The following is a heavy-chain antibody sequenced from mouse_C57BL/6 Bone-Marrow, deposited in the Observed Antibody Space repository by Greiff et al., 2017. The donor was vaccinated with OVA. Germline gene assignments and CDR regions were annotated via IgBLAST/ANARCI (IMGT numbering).Heavy chain of an antibody. CDR3: ARVTTVVGGFDY. J-gene: IGHJ2*01. V-gene: IGHV1-54*01. CDR2: INPGSGGT. CDR1: GYAFTNYL. Sequence: VQLQQSGAELVRPGTSVKVSCKASGYAFTNYLIEWVKQRPGQGLEWIGVINPGSGGTNYNEKFKGKATLTADKSSSTAYMELRSLTSEDSAVYFCARVTTVVGGFDYWGQGTTLTVSS. D-gene: IGHD1-1*01.